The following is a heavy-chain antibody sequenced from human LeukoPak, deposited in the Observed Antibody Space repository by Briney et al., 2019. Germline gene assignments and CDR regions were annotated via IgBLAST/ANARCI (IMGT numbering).Heavy chain of an antibody. D-gene: IGHD3-22*01. CDR2: INHSGST. CDR3: ARSRGDSSGYYYFDY. CDR1: GGSFSGYY. Sequence: PSETLSLTCAVYGGSFSGYYWSWIRQPPGKGLEWIGEINHSGSTNYNPSLKSRVTISVDTSKNQFSLKLSSVTAADTAGYYCARSRGDSSGYYYFDYWGQGTLVTVSS. V-gene: IGHV4-34*01. J-gene: IGHJ4*02.